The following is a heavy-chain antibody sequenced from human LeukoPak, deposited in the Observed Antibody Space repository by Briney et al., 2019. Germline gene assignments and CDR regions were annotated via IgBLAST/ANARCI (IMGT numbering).Heavy chain of an antibody. CDR2: ISSSSSYT. CDR3: ASLGSSGWFRQNNDY. V-gene: IGHV3-21*01. CDR1: GFTFSRYS. D-gene: IGHD6-19*01. Sequence: GGSLRLSCAASGFTFSRYSMNWVRQAPGKGLEWVSCISSSSSYTYYADSVKGRFTISRDNAKNSLYLQMNSLRAEDTAVYYCASLGSSGWFRQNNDYWGQGTLVTVSS. J-gene: IGHJ4*02.